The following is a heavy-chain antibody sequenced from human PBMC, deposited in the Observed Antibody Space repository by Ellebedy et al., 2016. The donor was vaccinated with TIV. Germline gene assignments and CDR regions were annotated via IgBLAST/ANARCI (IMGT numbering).Heavy chain of an antibody. D-gene: IGHD5-24*01. V-gene: IGHV1-69*13. CDR3: ATERAPDGRNWYFDL. J-gene: IGHJ2*01. Sequence: AASVKVSCKASGGTFSSYAISWVRQAPGQGLEWMAGTIPKFGTASYAQKFQGRVTITADETTNTAYMELSSLRSEDTAVYYCATERAPDGRNWYFDLWGRGTLVTVSS. CDR2: TIPKFGTA. CDR1: GGTFSSYA.